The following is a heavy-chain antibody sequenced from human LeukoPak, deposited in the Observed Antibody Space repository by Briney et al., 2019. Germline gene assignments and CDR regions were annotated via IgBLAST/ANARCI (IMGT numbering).Heavy chain of an antibody. CDR2: IYSGGST. CDR1: GFTVSSNY. Sequence: PGGSLRLSCAASGFTVSSNYMSWVRQAPGKGLEWVSVIYSGGSTYYADSVKGRFTISRDNSKNTLYLQMNTLRAEDTAVYYCANYYADYSDYWGQGTLVTVSS. CDR3: ANYYADYSDY. V-gene: IGHV3-66*01. D-gene: IGHD1-26*01. J-gene: IGHJ4*02.